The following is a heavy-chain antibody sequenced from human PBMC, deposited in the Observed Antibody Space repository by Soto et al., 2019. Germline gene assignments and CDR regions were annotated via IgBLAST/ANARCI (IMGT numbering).Heavy chain of an antibody. CDR3: AKGRYDFWSPYYFDS. D-gene: IGHD3-3*01. V-gene: IGHV3-9*01. CDR2: ITWNSRVL. J-gene: IGHJ4*02. CDR1: GLNFDDFA. Sequence: PVGSLRLSCVGTGLNFDDFAMHWVRQAPGKGLEWVSGITWNSRVLAYADSVKGRFTISRDNARNSLYLQMDSLRDEDTASYYCAKGRYDFWSPYYFDSWGQGTLVTVSS.